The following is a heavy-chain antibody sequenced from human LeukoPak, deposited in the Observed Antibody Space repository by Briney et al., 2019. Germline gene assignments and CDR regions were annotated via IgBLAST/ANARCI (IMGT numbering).Heavy chain of an antibody. Sequence: GGSLRLSCAASGFTFSSYAMSWVRQAPGKGLEWVSAISGSGGSTYYADSVKGRFTISRDNSKNTLYLQMNSLRAEDTAVYYCANLWFGDSGHYYGMDVWGQGTTVIVSS. D-gene: IGHD3-10*01. CDR3: ANLWFGDSGHYYGMDV. CDR1: GFTFSSYA. CDR2: ISGSGGST. J-gene: IGHJ6*02. V-gene: IGHV3-23*01.